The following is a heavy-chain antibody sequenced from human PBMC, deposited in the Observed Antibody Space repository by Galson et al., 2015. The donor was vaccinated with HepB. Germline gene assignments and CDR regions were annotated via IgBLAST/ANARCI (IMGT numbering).Heavy chain of an antibody. CDR3: ARVLHRGPDFDY. CDR2: INAGNGNT. CDR1: GYTFTSYA. J-gene: IGHJ4*02. D-gene: IGHD1-26*01. Sequence: VKVSCKASGYTFTSYAMHWVRQAPGQRLEWMGWINAGNGNTKYSQKFQGRVTITRDTSASTAYMELSSLRSEDTAVYYCARVLHRGPDFDYWGQGTLVTVSS. V-gene: IGHV1-3*01.